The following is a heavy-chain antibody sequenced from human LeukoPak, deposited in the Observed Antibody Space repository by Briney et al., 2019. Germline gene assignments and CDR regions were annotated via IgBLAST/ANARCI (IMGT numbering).Heavy chain of an antibody. CDR1: GFTFSNAW. J-gene: IGHJ6*02. CDR2: IKSKTDGGTT. D-gene: IGHD4-17*01. Sequence: GGSLRLSCAASGFTFSNAWMSWVRQAPGKGLEWVDRIKSKTDGGTTDYAAPVKGRFTISRDDSKNTLYLQMNSLKTEDTAVYYCTTDPTVTTNYYYYGMDVWGQGTTVTVPS. V-gene: IGHV3-15*01. CDR3: TTDPTVTTNYYYYGMDV.